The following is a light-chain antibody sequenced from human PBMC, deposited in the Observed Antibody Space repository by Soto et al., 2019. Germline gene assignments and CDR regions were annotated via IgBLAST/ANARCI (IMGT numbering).Light chain of an antibody. V-gene: IGKV3-15*01. CDR3: QQYKNWPSRT. J-gene: IGKJ2*01. Sequence: EIVMTQSPATLSVFPGERATLSCRASQSVSSNLAWYQQKPGQAPRLLIYGSFTRATGIPARFSGSGSGTDFTLIISSLQSEDFAVYYCQQYKNWPSRTFGQGTKLEIK. CDR2: GSF. CDR1: QSVSSN.